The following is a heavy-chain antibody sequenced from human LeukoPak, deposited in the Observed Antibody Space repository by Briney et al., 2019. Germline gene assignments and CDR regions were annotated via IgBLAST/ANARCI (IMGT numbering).Heavy chain of an antibody. Sequence: GASVKVSCKASGGTFSSYAISWVRQAPGQGLEWMGWINTNTGNPTYAQGFTGRFVFSLDISVSTAYLQISSLKAEDTAVYYCARGDTMVRGVIRTPYYALDVWGQGTTVTVSS. J-gene: IGHJ6*02. CDR1: GGTFSSYA. V-gene: IGHV7-4-1*02. CDR3: ARGDTMVRGVIRTPYYALDV. CDR2: INTNTGNP. D-gene: IGHD3-10*01.